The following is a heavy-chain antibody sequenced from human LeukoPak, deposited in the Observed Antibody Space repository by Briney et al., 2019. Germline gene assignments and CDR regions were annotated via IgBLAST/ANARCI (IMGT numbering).Heavy chain of an antibody. Sequence: GGSLRLSCGASGFTFSSYAMSWVRQAPGKGLEWVSAISGSGGSTYYADSVKGRFTISRDKSKNTLFLQMNSLRAEDTAVFYCAKDKYGDYEDAFDIWGQGTMVTVSS. V-gene: IGHV3-23*01. J-gene: IGHJ3*02. D-gene: IGHD4-17*01. CDR1: GFTFSSYA. CDR2: ISGSGGST. CDR3: AKDKYGDYEDAFDI.